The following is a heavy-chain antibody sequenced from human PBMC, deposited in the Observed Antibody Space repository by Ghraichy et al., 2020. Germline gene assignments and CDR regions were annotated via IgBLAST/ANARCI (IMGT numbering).Heavy chain of an antibody. J-gene: IGHJ6*02. D-gene: IGHD6-19*01. Sequence: GGSLRLSCAASGFTFSSYSMNWVRQAPGKGLEWVSYISSSSSTIYYSDSVKGRFTISRDNAKNSLYLQMNSLRDEDTAVYYCAREDSSGAVIYYYYYGMDVWGQGTTVTVSS. CDR2: ISSSSSTI. CDR3: AREDSSGAVIYYYYYGMDV. V-gene: IGHV3-48*02. CDR1: GFTFSSYS.